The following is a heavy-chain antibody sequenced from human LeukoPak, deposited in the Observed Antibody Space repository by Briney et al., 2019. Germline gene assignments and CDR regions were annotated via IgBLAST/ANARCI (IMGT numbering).Heavy chain of an antibody. CDR3: ARVGGWWDYYYYYYMDV. Sequence: ASVKVSCKASGYTFTSYDINWVRQATGQGLEWMGWMNPDSGNTGYAQKFQGRVTITRNTSISTAYMELSSLRSEDTAVYYCARVGGWWDYYYYYYMDVWGKGTTVTVSS. CDR2: MNPDSGNT. J-gene: IGHJ6*03. CDR1: GYTFTSYD. V-gene: IGHV1-8*03. D-gene: IGHD6-19*01.